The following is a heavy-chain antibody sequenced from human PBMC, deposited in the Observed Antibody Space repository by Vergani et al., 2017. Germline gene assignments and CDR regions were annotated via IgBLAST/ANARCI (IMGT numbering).Heavy chain of an antibody. CDR2: INHSGST. CDR1: GGSFSGYD. D-gene: IGHD4-17*01. J-gene: IGHJ6*03. Sequence: QVQLQQWGAGLLKPSETLSLTCAVYGGSFSGYDWNWIRQPPGKGLEWIGEINHSGSTNYNPSLKSRVTISVDTSKNQFSLKMSSVTAADTAVYYCARQTTVNRMRVYYYNCYMDVWGKGTTVTVSS. CDR3: ARQTTVNRMRVYYYNCYMDV. V-gene: IGHV4-34*01.